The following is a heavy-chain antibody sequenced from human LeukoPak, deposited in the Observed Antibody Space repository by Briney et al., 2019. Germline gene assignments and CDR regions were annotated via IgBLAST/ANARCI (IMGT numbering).Heavy chain of an antibody. D-gene: IGHD5-24*01. CDR1: GGTFSRYA. J-gene: IGHJ4*02. V-gene: IGHV1-69*05. CDR3: AREGDGYNYFDY. CDR2: IIPIFGTA. Sequence: SVKVSCKASGGTFSRYAISWVRQAPGQGLEWMGGIIPIFGTANYAQKFQGRVTITTDESTSTAYMELSSLRSEDTAVYYCAREGDGYNYFDYWGQGTLVTVSS.